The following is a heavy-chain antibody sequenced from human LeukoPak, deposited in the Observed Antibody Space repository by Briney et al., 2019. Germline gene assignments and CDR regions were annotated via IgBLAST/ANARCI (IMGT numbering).Heavy chain of an antibody. CDR1: GGTFSSYA. CDR2: ITPMFGTA. J-gene: IGHJ4*02. Sequence: SVKVSCKASGGTFSSYAINWVRQAPGQGLEWMGGITPMFGTANYAQKFQGRVTITADESTSTAYMELSSLRSEDTAVYYCARDLLGYTYGYPHYYLDSWGQGTLVTVSS. D-gene: IGHD5-18*01. V-gene: IGHV1-69*13. CDR3: ARDLLGYTYGYPHYYLDS.